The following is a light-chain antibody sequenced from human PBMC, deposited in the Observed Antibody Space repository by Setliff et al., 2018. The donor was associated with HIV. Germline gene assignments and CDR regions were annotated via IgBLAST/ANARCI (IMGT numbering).Light chain of an antibody. CDR2: DVT. CDR1: SSDVGGYNF. J-gene: IGLJ2*01. Sequence: QSALAQPASVSGSPGQSVTISCTGTSSDVGGYNFVSWYQQHPGKTPELLIYDVTDRFSGSKSGNTASLTISGLQPEDEADYYCSSYTSTRALLFGGGTK. CDR3: SSYTSTRALL. V-gene: IGLV2-14*03.